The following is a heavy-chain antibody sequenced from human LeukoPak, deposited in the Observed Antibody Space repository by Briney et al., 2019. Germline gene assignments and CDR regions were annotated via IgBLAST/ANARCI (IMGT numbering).Heavy chain of an antibody. V-gene: IGHV3-21*01. J-gene: IGHJ6*02. CDR3: ARVPYSGYDSAYYYGMDV. CDR2: ISSSSTYT. D-gene: IGHD5-12*01. CDR1: GFTFNSYN. Sequence: PGGSLRLSCAASGFTFNSYNMNWVRQAPGQGLEWVSSISSSSTYTYYADSVKGRFTISRDNAKNSLYLQMNSLRAEDTAVYYCARVPYSGYDSAYYYGMDVWGQGTTVTVSS.